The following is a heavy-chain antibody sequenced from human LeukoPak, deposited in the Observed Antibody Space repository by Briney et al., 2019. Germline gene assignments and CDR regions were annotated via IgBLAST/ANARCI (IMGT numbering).Heavy chain of an antibody. CDR1: GYTFTSYD. CDR3: ARAYYYDSSGSPGN. Sequence: ASVKVSCKASGYTFTSYDINWVRQATGQGLEWMGWINPNSGGTNYAQKFQGWVTMTRDTSISTVYMELSSLRSEDTAVYYCARAYYYDSSGSPGNWGQGTLVTVSS. D-gene: IGHD3-22*01. J-gene: IGHJ4*02. V-gene: IGHV1-2*04. CDR2: INPNSGGT.